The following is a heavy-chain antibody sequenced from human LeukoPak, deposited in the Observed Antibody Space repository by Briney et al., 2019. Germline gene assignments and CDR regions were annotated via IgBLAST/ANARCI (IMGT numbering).Heavy chain of an antibody. CDR3: AREYDFWSGYFWRWFDP. CDR1: GFTFSSYA. D-gene: IGHD3-3*01. CDR2: ISYDGSNK. J-gene: IGHJ5*02. V-gene: IGHV3-30*01. Sequence: GRSLRLSCAASGFTFSSYAMRWVRQAPGKGLEWVAVISYDGSNKYYADSVKGRFTISRDNSKNTLYLQMNSLRAEDTAVYYCAREYDFWSGYFWRWFDPWGQGTLVTVSS.